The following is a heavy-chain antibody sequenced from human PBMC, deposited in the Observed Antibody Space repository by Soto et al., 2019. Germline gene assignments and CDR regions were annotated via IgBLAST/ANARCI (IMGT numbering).Heavy chain of an antibody. V-gene: IGHV1-18*01. J-gene: IGHJ6*02. CDR1: GFTFITYD. D-gene: IGHD2-2*02. Sequence: ASVKVSCKASGFTFITYDFSWVRQAPGQGLEWMGWISAYNGNTNYAQKLQGRVTMTTDTSTSTAYMELRSLRSDDTAVYYCARDGIVVVPAAIGSDYYYYGMDVWGQGTTVTVSS. CDR2: ISAYNGNT. CDR3: ARDGIVVVPAAIGSDYYYYGMDV.